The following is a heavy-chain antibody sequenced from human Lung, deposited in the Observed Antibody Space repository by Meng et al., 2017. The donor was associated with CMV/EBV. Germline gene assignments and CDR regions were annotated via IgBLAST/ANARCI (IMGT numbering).Heavy chain of an antibody. D-gene: IGHD4-17*01. Sequence: YTCTDRHLHWVRQTPGQAVEWMGWNTPYNGNTKYSQKFRDRVTITRENSQSTIYLEVRSLRSEDTAVYYCARSPLTTSQYGDSCVEVWGPGTLVTVSS. CDR1: YTCTDRH. J-gene: IGHJ2*01. CDR2: NTPYNGNT. V-gene: IGHV1-45*02. CDR3: ARSPLTTSQYGDSCVEV.